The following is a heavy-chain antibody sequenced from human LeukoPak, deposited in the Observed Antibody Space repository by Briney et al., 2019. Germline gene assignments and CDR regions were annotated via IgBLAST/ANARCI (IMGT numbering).Heavy chain of an antibody. CDR3: ARDPNGDYIGAFDM. V-gene: IGHV3-23*01. D-gene: IGHD4-17*01. J-gene: IGHJ3*02. Sequence: PGGSLRLSCTASGFTFSAYAMMWVRRAPGKGPEWVSAIRGGGTSEFHADSVKGRFRISRDNSKDTLFLQMNSLRAEDTAVYYCARDPNGDYIGAFDMWGPGTMVTVSS. CDR1: GFTFSAYA. CDR2: IRGGGTSE.